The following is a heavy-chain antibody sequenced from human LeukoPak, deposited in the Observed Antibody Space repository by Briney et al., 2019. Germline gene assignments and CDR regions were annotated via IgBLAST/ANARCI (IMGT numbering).Heavy chain of an antibody. CDR3: ARGLTAMVT. Sequence: GGSLRLSCAASGFTFSSYAMHWVRQAPGKGLEWVAVISYDGSNKYYADSVKGRFTMSRDNSKNTLYLQMNSLRAEDTAVYYCARGLTAMVTRGQGTLVTVSS. D-gene: IGHD5-18*01. J-gene: IGHJ4*02. CDR2: ISYDGSNK. CDR1: GFTFSSYA. V-gene: IGHV3-30*04.